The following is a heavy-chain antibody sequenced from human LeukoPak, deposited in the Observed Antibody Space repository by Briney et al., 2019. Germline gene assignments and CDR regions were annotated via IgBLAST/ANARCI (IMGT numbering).Heavy chain of an antibody. CDR2: ISGSSGII. J-gene: IGHJ6*02. Sequence: GGSLRLSCAASGFTFNTYTMNWVRQAPGKGLEWVSYISGSSGIIDYADSVRGRFTISRDNAKNSLYLQMNSLRAEDTAVYYCAREASYFDSSGHHFYYYYGMDVWGQGTTVTVSS. V-gene: IGHV3-48*01. D-gene: IGHD3-22*01. CDR3: AREASYFDSSGHHFYYYYGMDV. CDR1: GFTFNTYT.